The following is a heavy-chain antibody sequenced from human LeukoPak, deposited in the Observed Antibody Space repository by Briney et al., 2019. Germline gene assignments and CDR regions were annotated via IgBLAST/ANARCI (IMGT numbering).Heavy chain of an antibody. D-gene: IGHD3-10*01. CDR2: INHSGST. CDR1: GGSISSSSYY. CDR3: ARQHYYGSGSY. V-gene: IGHV4-39*01. J-gene: IGHJ4*02. Sequence: SETLSLTCTVSGGSISSSSYYWGWIRQPPGKGLEWIGEINHSGSTNYNPSLKSRVTISVDTSKNQFSLKLSSVTAADTAVYYCARQHYYGSGSYWGQGTLVTVSS.